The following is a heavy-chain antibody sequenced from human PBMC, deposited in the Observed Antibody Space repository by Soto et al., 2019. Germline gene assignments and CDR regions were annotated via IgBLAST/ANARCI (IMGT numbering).Heavy chain of an antibody. V-gene: IGHV4-59*01. J-gene: IGHJ4*02. D-gene: IGHD6-13*01. CDR3: ARYRREAVAGYTLDN. Sequence: ETLSLTCTVSGGSISSNYWTWIRQPPGKGLEWIGYVYNSGSTNYNPSLKSRVTISEDTSKSQFSLKVNSMTAADTAVYYCARYRREAVAGYTLDNWGQGVLVTVSS. CDR2: VYNSGST. CDR1: GGSISSNY.